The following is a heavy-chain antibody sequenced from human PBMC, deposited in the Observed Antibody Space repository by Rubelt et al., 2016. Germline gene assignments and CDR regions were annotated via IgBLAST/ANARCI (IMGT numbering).Heavy chain of an antibody. V-gene: IGHV3-33*06. D-gene: IGHD3-9*01. CDR1: G. Sequence: GMHWVRQAPGKGLEWVAVIWYDGSNKYYADSVKGRFTISRDNSKNTLYLQMNSLRAEDTAVYYCAKDFPSSYDILTGYYHHPFDYWGQGTLVTVSS. CDR3: AKDFPSSYDILTGYYHHPFDY. CDR2: IWYDGSNK. J-gene: IGHJ4*02.